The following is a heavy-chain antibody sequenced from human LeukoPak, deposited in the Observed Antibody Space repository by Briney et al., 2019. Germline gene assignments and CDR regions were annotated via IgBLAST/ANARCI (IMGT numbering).Heavy chain of an antibody. CDR2: IQQDGSEK. J-gene: IGHJ4*02. V-gene: IGHV3-7*01. Sequence: GGSLRLSCAASGFTFSSYWMSWVRQAPGKGLEWVANIQQDGSEKYFVDSVKGRFTISRDNAKNSLYLQMNSLRAEDTAVYYCARDTPFWSGYYTDYWGQGTLVTVSS. D-gene: IGHD3-3*01. CDR1: GFTFSSYW. CDR3: ARDTPFWSGYYTDY.